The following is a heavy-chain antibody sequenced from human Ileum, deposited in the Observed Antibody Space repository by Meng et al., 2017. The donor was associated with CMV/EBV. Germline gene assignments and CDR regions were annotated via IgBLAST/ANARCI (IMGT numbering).Heavy chain of an antibody. Sequence: GESLKISCAASGFTFSSYSMNWVRQAPGKGLAWVSRINSDGTTTTYADSVKGRFTISRDNAANTLYLQMNSLRADDTAVYYCTRGPISGYGNFAYWGQGTLVTVSS. CDR1: GFTFSSYS. CDR3: TRGPISGYGNFAY. V-gene: IGHV3-74*01. J-gene: IGHJ4*02. D-gene: IGHD3-16*01. CDR2: INSDGTTT.